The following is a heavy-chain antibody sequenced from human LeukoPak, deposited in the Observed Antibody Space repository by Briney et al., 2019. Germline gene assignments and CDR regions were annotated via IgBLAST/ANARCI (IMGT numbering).Heavy chain of an antibody. J-gene: IGHJ4*02. V-gene: IGHV1-46*01. CDR2: IYPGGGST. CDR1: GYTFTSYY. Sequence: ASVKVSCKASGYTFTSYYIHWVRQAPGQGLEWMGIIYPGGGSTSYAQKFQGRVTMTRDMSTSTVYMELSSLRAEDTAVYYCARGGEWNYGSGSIVDYWGQGTLVTVSS. CDR3: ARGGEWNYGSGSIVDY. D-gene: IGHD3-10*01.